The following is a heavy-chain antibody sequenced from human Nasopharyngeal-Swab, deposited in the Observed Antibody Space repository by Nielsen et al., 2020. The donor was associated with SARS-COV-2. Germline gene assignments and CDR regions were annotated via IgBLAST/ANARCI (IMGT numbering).Heavy chain of an antibody. CDR1: GFTFSGSA. CDR2: IVLGIDKT. Sequence: SVKVSCKASGFTFSGSAVQWARQARGQRLEWIGWIVLGIDKTDYAQKFQDRVTITRDMSASTVYMQLSSLRSEDTALYYCATLSAPRDGNNRAPMGWGQGTLVTVSS. D-gene: IGHD5-24*01. J-gene: IGHJ4*02. V-gene: IGHV1-58*01. CDR3: ATLSAPRDGNNRAPMG.